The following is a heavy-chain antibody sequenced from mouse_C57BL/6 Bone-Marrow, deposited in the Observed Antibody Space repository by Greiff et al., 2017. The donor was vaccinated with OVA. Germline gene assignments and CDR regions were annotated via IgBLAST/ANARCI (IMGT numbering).Heavy chain of an antibody. V-gene: IGHV2-2*01. Sequence: QVQLQQSGPGLVQPSQSLSITCTVSGFSLTSYGVHWVRQSPGKGLEWLGVIWSGGSTDYNAAFISRLSISKDNSKSQVFFKMNSLQADDTAIYYCARPVIYYDYDDYAMDYWGQGTSVTVSS. CDR2: IWSGGST. CDR1: GFSLTSYG. CDR3: ARPVIYYDYDDYAMDY. J-gene: IGHJ4*01. D-gene: IGHD2-4*01.